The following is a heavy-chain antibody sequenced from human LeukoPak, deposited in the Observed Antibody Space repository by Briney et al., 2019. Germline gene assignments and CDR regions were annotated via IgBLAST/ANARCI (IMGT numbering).Heavy chain of an antibody. CDR1: GFSFSYFG. D-gene: IGHD3-10*01. Sequence: GGSLRLSCSTSGFSFSYFGMNWIRQAPGKGLEWVSYISSSGSTIYYADSVKGRFTISRDNAKNSLYLQMNSLRAEDTAVYYCAKLGRNYFDYWGQGTLVTVSS. CDR3: AKLGRNYFDY. V-gene: IGHV3-11*04. CDR2: ISSSGSTI. J-gene: IGHJ4*02.